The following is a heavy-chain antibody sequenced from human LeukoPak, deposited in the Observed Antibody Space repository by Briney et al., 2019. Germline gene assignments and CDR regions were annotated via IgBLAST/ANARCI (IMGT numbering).Heavy chain of an antibody. D-gene: IGHD3-22*01. V-gene: IGHV4-59*08. CDR3: ARHATYYYDSSGYSTIYAFDI. CDR1: GGSISSYY. CDR2: IYYSGST. J-gene: IGHJ3*02. Sequence: PSETLSLTCTVSGGSISSYYWSWIRQPPGKGLEWIGYIYYSGSTNYNPSLKSRVTISLDTSKNQFSLKLSSVTAADTAVYYCARHATYYYDSSGYSTIYAFDIWGQGTMVTVSS.